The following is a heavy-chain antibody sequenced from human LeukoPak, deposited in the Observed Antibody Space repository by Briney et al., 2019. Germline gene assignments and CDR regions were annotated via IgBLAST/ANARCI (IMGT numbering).Heavy chain of an antibody. D-gene: IGHD1-14*01. Sequence: SETLSFNSTVYTGTICSIYWIWKPQPPGKGLEWIGYTYTSGSTKYNPSLKSRVTISVDTSKNQFSLKLSSVTAADTAVYYCARLTPPDQVYYYYYYYMDVWGKGTTVTVSS. CDR3: ARLTPPDQVYYYYYYYMDV. J-gene: IGHJ6*03. CDR1: TGTICSIY. CDR2: TYTSGST. V-gene: IGHV4-4*09.